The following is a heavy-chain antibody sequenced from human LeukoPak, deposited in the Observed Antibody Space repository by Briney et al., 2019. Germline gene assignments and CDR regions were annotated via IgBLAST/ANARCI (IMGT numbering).Heavy chain of an antibody. D-gene: IGHD6-13*01. CDR1: GYTFTGYY. CDR2: INPNSGGT. CDR3: ARGEQLVSVGGDY. V-gene: IGHV1-2*02. J-gene: IGHJ4*02. Sequence: ASVKVSCKASGYTFTGYYMHWVRQAPGQGLGWMGWINPNSGGTNYAQKFQGRVTMTRDTSISTAYMELSRLRSDDTAVYYCARGEQLVSVGGDYWGQGTLVTVSS.